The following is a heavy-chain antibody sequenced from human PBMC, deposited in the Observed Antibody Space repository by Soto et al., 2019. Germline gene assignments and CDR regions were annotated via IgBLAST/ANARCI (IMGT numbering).Heavy chain of an antibody. V-gene: IGHV5-51*01. J-gene: IGHJ4*02. D-gene: IGHD2-21*02. Sequence: VESLKISCKGSGYSFTSYWIGWARQMPGKGLEWMGIIYPGDSDTRYSPSFQGQVTISADKSISTAYLQWSSLKASDTAMYYCARSRTAILQYYFDYWGQGTLVTVSS. CDR3: ARSRTAILQYYFDY. CDR2: IYPGDSDT. CDR1: GYSFTSYW.